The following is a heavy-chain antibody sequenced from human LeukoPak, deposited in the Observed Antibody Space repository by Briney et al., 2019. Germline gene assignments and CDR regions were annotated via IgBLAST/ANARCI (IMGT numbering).Heavy chain of an antibody. V-gene: IGHV3-13*01. Sequence: PGGSLRLSCAASGFTFRTYDMHWVRQVTGEGLEWVATIGTTGDTYYAGSVKGRFTISREDGKNYLFLQMNNLEAGDTAAYFWARDVAGSGTAMDVWGNGTTVTVSS. D-gene: IGHD2-15*01. CDR1: GFTFRTYD. CDR3: ARDVAGSGTAMDV. CDR2: IGTTGDT. J-gene: IGHJ6*01.